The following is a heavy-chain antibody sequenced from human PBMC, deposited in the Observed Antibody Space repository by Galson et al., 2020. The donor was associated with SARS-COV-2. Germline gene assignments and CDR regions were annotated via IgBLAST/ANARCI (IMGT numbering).Heavy chain of an antibody. CDR1: GFTFSSYA. D-gene: IGHD3-16*01. CDR2: ISYDGSNK. CDR3: ARGGSPGPYYDYTWGDAFDI. V-gene: IGHV3-30-3*01. J-gene: IGHJ3*02. Sequence: GESLKISCAASGFTFSSYAMHWVRQAPGKGLEWVAVISYDGSNKYYADSVKGRFTISRDNSKNTLYLQMNSLRAEDTAGYYCARGGSPGPYYDYTWGDAFDIWGQGTMVTVSS.